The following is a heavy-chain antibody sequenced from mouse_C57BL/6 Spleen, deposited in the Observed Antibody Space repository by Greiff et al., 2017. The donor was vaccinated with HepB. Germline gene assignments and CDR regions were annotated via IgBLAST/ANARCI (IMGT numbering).Heavy chain of an antibody. CDR1: GYSFTGYF. V-gene: IGHV1-20*01. Sequence: EVQLVESGPELVKPGDSVKISCKASGYSFTGYFMNWVMQSHGKSLEWVGRINPYNGDTFYNQEFKGKATLTVDKSSSTAHMELRSLTSEDSAVYYCAKPYYSNSYFDYWGQGTTLTVSS. CDR2: INPYNGDT. CDR3: AKPYYSNSYFDY. D-gene: IGHD2-5*01. J-gene: IGHJ2*01.